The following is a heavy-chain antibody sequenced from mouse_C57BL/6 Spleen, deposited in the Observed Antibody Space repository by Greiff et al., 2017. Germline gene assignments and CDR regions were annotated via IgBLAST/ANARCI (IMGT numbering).Heavy chain of an antibody. V-gene: IGHV1-80*01. Sequence: VQLQQSGAELVKPGASVKISCKASGYAFSSYWMNWVKQRPGKGLEWIGQIYPGDGDTNYNGKFKGKATLTADKSSSTAYMQLSSLTSEDSAVYFCARLGDDYRYYAMDYWGQGTSVTVSS. CDR3: ARLGDDYRYYAMDY. CDR2: IYPGDGDT. J-gene: IGHJ4*01. CDR1: GYAFSSYW. D-gene: IGHD2-4*01.